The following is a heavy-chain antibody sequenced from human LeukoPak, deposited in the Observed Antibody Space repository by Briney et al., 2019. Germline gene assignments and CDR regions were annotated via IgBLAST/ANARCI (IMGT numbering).Heavy chain of an antibody. CDR1: GYPVVNNW. V-gene: IGHV3-7*04. J-gene: IGHJ6*02. Sequence: PGGSLRLSCAAAGYPVVNNWMTWGRQGPGKGLEWVATIKQNVRETYYVDSVKGRFSISRDNARDSMYLQMHFLRAEHAAVYHCARARYCANSVCHIGGGLDAWGPGTTVTVSS. CDR3: ARARYCANSVCHIGGGLDA. D-gene: IGHD2-8*01. CDR2: IKQNVRET.